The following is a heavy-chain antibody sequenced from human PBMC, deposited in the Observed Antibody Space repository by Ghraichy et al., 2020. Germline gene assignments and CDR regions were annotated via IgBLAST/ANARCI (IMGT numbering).Heavy chain of an antibody. CDR3: AKGGESPFDS. Sequence: SCAGSGFTFSSYGMSWVRQAPGKGLEWVSAISGSGAGTYYGDSVRGRFTISRDNSKNTFFLQMNSLRAADTALYYCAKGGESPFDSWGQGILVTVSS. J-gene: IGHJ4*02. CDR2: ISGSGAGT. V-gene: IGHV3-23*01. D-gene: IGHD3-16*01. CDR1: GFTFSSYG.